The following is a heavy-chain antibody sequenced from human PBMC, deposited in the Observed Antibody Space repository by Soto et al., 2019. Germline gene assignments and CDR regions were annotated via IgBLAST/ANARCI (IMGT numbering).Heavy chain of an antibody. J-gene: IGHJ5*02. CDR3: ARSYNSSGYYYYHSWFDP. Sequence: QVQLVQSGAEVKKPGASVKVSCKASGYKFTSYGIRWVRQAPGQGLEWMGGISEYNGNTYYAQTLQGRVTMTTDTATSTVDMELKSLRSDDTAVYYCARSYNSSGYYYYHSWFDPWGQGTLVTVSS. CDR2: ISEYNGNT. V-gene: IGHV1-18*01. D-gene: IGHD3-22*01. CDR1: GYKFTSYG.